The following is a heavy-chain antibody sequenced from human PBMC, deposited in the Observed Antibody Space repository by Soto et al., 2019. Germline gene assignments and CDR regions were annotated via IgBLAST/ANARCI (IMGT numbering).Heavy chain of an antibody. CDR1: GDSVSSNSAA. Sequence: SPTLSLTCAISGDSVSSNSAAWNWIRQSPSRGLEWLGRTYYRSKWYNDYAVSVKSRITINPDTSKNQFSLQLNSVTPEDTAVYYCARVVTCSSTSCYGGADYYYYYGMDVWGQGTTVTVSS. J-gene: IGHJ6*02. CDR2: TYYRSKWYN. D-gene: IGHD2-2*01. V-gene: IGHV6-1*01. CDR3: ARVVTCSSTSCYGGADYYYYYGMDV.